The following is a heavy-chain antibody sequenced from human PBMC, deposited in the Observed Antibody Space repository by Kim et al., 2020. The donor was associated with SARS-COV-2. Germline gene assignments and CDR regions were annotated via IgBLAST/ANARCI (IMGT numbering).Heavy chain of an antibody. CDR1: RFSFSSYW. CDR3: HRASPRTVDY. J-gene: IGHJ4*02. V-gene: IGHV3-74*01. Sequence: GGSLRLSRAPSRFSFSSYWMHPVRPAPGKGLVWVSRINTDGSSTGYADSVTGRFTISKHHAKNTVYLQMSTLRADDTAVYYCHRASPRTVDYWGQGTLVT. CDR2: INTDGSST.